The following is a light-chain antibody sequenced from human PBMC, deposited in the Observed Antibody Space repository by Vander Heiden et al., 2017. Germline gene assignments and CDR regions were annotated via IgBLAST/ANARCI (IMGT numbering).Light chain of an antibody. CDR1: SRDVGGYNV. CDR3: SSYTSSSTHVV. J-gene: IGLJ2*01. CDR2: NVR. V-gene: IGLV2-14*01. Sequence: QSALTQPASVSGSPGQSITISCTGTSRDVGGYNVVSCDQQHPVKAPKLMIYNVRNRPSVVSNRCSGCRSGNTASLTISELQAEDEADYYCSSYTSSSTHVVFGGGTKLTVL.